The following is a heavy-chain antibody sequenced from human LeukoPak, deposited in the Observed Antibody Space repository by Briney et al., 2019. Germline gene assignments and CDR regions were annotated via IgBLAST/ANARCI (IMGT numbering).Heavy chain of an antibody. Sequence: GASVKVSCKASGYTFTSYDINWVRQATGQGREWMGWMNPNSGNTGYAQKFQGRVTMTRNTSISTAYMELSSLRSEDTAVYYCARGSGIYYDSSGYSDYWGQGTLVTVSS. CDR2: MNPNSGNT. D-gene: IGHD3-22*01. V-gene: IGHV1-8*01. J-gene: IGHJ4*02. CDR3: ARGSGIYYDSSGYSDY. CDR1: GYTFTSYD.